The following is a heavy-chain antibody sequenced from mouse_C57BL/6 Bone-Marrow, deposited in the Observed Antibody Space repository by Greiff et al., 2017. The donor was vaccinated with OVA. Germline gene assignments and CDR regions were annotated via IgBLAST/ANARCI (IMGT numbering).Heavy chain of an antibody. V-gene: IGHV3-1*01. Sequence: EVQLVESGPGMVKPSQSLSLTCTVTGYSITSGYDWHWIRHFPGNKLEWMGYISYSGSTNYNPSLKSRISITHDTSKNHFFLKLNSVTTEDTATYYCAREETRLLWYFDVWGTGTTVTVSS. J-gene: IGHJ1*03. CDR1: GYSITSGYD. CDR3: AREETRLLWYFDV. D-gene: IGHD6-1*01. CDR2: ISYSGST.